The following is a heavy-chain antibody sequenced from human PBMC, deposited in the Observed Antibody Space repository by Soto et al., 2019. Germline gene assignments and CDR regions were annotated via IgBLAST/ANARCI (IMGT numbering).Heavy chain of an antibody. CDR1: GFTFSTYG. J-gene: IGHJ4*02. D-gene: IGHD4-17*01. CDR2: ISSSSRTI. CDR3: AGDVKNYGGSHRGFGY. V-gene: IGHV3-48*01. Sequence: PGGALRLSCAASGFTFSTYGMNWVRQAPGKGLEWVSYISSSSRTIYYADSVKGRFTISRDNADNSLSLQMNSLSAEDTAVYYCAGDVKNYGGSHRGFGYWGQGTLVTVSS.